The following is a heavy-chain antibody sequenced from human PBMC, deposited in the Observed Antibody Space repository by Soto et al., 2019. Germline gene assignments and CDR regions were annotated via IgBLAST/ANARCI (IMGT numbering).Heavy chain of an antibody. J-gene: IGHJ6*02. CDR3: AKGLWTVGHCSGGSCYDGMDV. CDR2: INPKSGDT. D-gene: IGHD2-15*01. V-gene: IGHV1-2*02. Sequence: QVQLVQSGAEVKKPGASVKVSCEASGYTFTGFHLHWVRQAPGQGLEWMVWINPKSGDTNYAQKCLGRVTMTRDTSIRTGYMELSGLNSDDTALYSCAKGLWTVGHCSGGSCYDGMDVWGQGTTVTVSS. CDR1: GYTFTGFH.